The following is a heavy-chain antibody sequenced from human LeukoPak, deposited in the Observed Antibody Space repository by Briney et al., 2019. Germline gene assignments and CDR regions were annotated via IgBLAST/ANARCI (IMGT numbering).Heavy chain of an antibody. V-gene: IGHV3-74*01. CDR2: VNNDDSDR. CDR3: ARRNGGLDY. J-gene: IGHJ4*02. D-gene: IGHD3-16*01. CDR1: GFTFNSYW. Sequence: GGSLRLSCAASGFTFNSYWMHWVRQAPGKGLVRVSHVNNDDSDRSYADSVKGRFTISRDNAKNTLYLQMNSLRVEDTAVYYCARRNGGLDYWGQGIPVTVSS.